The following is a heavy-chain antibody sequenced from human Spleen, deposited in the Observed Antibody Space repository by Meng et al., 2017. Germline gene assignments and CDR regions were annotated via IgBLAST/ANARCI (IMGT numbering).Heavy chain of an antibody. Sequence: GESLKISCAASGFTFSSYSMHWVRQAPGKGLEWVAVISYDGSNKYYADSVKGRFTISRDNSKNTLYLQMNSLRAEDTAVYYCARDMDTARVTGDYWGQGTLVTVSS. D-gene: IGHD5-18*01. J-gene: IGHJ4*02. CDR1: GFTFSSYS. V-gene: IGHV3-30*01. CDR2: ISYDGSNK. CDR3: ARDMDTARVTGDY.